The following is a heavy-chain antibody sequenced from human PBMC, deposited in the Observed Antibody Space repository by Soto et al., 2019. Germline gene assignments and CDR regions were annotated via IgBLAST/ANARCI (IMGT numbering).Heavy chain of an antibody. J-gene: IGHJ4*02. CDR3: AKDSSSSLIDY. V-gene: IGHV3-30-3*01. CDR2: ISYDGSNQ. CDR1: GFTFSNYA. Sequence: QVQLVESGGGVVQPGRSLRLSCAASGFTFSNYAMHWVRQAPGKGLEWVAVISYDGSNQYYPDSVKGRFTISRDNSKNTLYLHMNTLRVEDTAVYDCAKDSSSSLIDYWGQGTLVTVSS. D-gene: IGHD6-6*01.